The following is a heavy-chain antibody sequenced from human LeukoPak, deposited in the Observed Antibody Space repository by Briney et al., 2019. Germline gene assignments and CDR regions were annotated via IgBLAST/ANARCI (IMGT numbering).Heavy chain of an antibody. CDR3: ARPPPGSGYYYFDY. D-gene: IGHD3-22*01. CDR1: GFTFSTYA. Sequence: PGRSLRLSCAASGFTFSTYAIHWVRQAPGKGLQWVAVITYDGSNTYYADSVKGRFTISRDNSKNTLYLQMNRLRAEDTAVYYCARPPPGSGYYYFDYWGRGTLVTVSS. V-gene: IGHV3-30-3*01. J-gene: IGHJ4*02. CDR2: ITYDGSNT.